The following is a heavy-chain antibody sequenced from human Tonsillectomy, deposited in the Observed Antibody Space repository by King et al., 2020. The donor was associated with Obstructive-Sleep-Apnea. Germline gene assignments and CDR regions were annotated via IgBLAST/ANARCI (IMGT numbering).Heavy chain of an antibody. CDR1: GYTFTSYD. CDR2: MNPNSGNT. V-gene: IGHV1-8*01. J-gene: IGHJ1*01. D-gene: IGHD6-25*01. Sequence: VQLVESGAEVQKPGASVKVSCKASGYTFTSYDINWVRQATGQGLEWMGWMNPNSGNTGYVQKFQGRGTMSRNTSISTAYMELSSLRSEDTAVYYCVRGRAAQTRDFQHWGQGTLVTVSS. CDR3: VRGRAAQTRDFQH.